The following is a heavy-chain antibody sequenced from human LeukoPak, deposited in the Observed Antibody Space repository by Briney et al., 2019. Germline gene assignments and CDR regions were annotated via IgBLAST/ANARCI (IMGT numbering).Heavy chain of an antibody. CDR2: ISGSGGST. V-gene: IGHV3-23*01. CDR1: GFTFSSYA. CDR3: AKGIEARFYYGMDV. Sequence: GSLRLSCAASGFTFSSYAMSWVRQAPGKGLEWVSAISGSGGSTSYADSVKGRFTISRDNSKNTLYLQMNSLRAEDTAVYYCAKGIEARFYYGMDVWGQGTTVTVSS. J-gene: IGHJ6*02. D-gene: IGHD6-6*01.